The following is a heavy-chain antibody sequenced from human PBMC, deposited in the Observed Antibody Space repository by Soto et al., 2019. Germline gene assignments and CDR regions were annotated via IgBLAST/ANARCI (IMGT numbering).Heavy chain of an antibody. J-gene: IGHJ4*01. CDR2: LYGGGTT. CDR1: GFTVSSNY. V-gene: IGHV3-66*01. CDR3: ASALISTSYGFDH. D-gene: IGHD2-2*01. Sequence: EVQLVESGGGLVQPGGSLRLSCAASGFTVSSNYMSWVRQAPGKGLEWVSVLYGGGTTYYADSVKDRFTISRDNSKNTLFLQMNSLRVEDTAVYYCASALISTSYGFDHWGHGTLVTVSS.